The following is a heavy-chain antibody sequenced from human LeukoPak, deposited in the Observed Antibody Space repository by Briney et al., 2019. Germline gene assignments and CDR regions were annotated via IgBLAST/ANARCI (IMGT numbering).Heavy chain of an antibody. CDR3: ARDGGSGSYFDY. CDR1: GFTFSSYA. J-gene: IGHJ4*02. D-gene: IGHD1-26*01. Sequence: GGSLRLSCAASGFTFSSYAMHWVRQAPGKGLEWVAVISYDGSNKYYADSVEGRFTISGDNSKNTLYLQMNSLRAEDTAVYYCARDGGSGSYFDYWGQGTLVTVSS. V-gene: IGHV3-30*04. CDR2: ISYDGSNK.